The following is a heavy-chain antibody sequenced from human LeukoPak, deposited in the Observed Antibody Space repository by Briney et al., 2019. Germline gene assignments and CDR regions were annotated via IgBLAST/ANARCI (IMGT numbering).Heavy chain of an antibody. J-gene: IGHJ4*02. CDR1: GFTFSGYA. CDR3: AKTDFWSGYYTFDY. D-gene: IGHD3-3*01. Sequence: GGSLRLSCAASGFTFSGYAMSWVRQAPGKGLEWVSAISGSGGSTYYADSVKGRFTISRDNSKNTLYLQMNSLRAEDTAVYYCAKTDFWSGYYTFDYWGQGTLVTVSS. CDR2: ISGSGGST. V-gene: IGHV3-23*01.